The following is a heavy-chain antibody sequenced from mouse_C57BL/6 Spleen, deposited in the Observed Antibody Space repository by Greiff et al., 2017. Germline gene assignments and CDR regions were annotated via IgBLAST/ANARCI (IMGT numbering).Heavy chain of an antibody. CDR2: ISSGSSTI. Sequence: EVQRVESGGGLVKPGGSLKLSCAASGFTFSDYGMHWVRQAPEKGLEWVAYISSGSSTIYYADTVKGRFTISRDNAKNTLFLQMTSLRSEDTAMYYCATKHYYGSTYAMDYWGQGTSVTVSS. D-gene: IGHD1-1*01. CDR1: GFTFSDYG. J-gene: IGHJ4*01. V-gene: IGHV5-17*01. CDR3: ATKHYYGSTYAMDY.